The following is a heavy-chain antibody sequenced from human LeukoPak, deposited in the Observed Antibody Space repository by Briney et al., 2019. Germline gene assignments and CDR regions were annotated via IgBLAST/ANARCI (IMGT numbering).Heavy chain of an antibody. CDR2: ISYDGSNK. Sequence: GRSLRLSCAASGFTFSSYGMHWVRQAPGKGLEWVAVISYDGSNKYYADSVKGRFTISRDNSKNTRYLQMNSLRAEDTAVYYCAKDHYWGQGTLVTVSS. J-gene: IGHJ4*02. V-gene: IGHV3-30*18. CDR3: AKDHY. CDR1: GFTFSSYG.